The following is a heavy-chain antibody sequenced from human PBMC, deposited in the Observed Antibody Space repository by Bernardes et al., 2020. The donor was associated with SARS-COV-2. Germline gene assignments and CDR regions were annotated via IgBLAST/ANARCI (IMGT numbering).Heavy chain of an antibody. CDR1: GFTFSSYW. CDR3: ARDLRFLEVYYGMDV. CDR2: IKQDGSEK. J-gene: IGHJ6*02. D-gene: IGHD3-3*01. Sequence: SLRLSCAASGFTFSSYWMSWVRQAPGKGLEWVANIKQDGSEKYYVDSVKGRFTISRDNAKNSLYLQMNSLRAEDTAVYYCARDLRFLEVYYGMDVWGQGTTVTVSS. V-gene: IGHV3-7*01.